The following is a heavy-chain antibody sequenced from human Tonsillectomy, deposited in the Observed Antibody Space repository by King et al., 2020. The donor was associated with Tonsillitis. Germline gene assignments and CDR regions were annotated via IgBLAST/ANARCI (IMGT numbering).Heavy chain of an antibody. CDR2: ISSSGSTI. CDR3: AGDHAVTMVRGVLDY. V-gene: IGHV3-48*03. Sequence: VQLVESGGGLVQPGGSLRLSCAASGFTFSSYEMNWVRQAPGKGLEWVSYISSSGSTIYYADSVKGRFTISRDNAKNSLYLQMNSPRADDTVVYYCAGDHAVTMVRGVLDYWGQGTLVTASS. J-gene: IGHJ4*02. CDR1: GFTFSSYE. D-gene: IGHD3-10*01.